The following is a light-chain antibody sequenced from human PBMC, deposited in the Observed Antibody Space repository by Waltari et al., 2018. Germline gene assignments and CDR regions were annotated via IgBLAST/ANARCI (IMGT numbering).Light chain of an antibody. CDR2: GAS. CDR3: QQYATSPFS. V-gene: IGKV3-20*01. CDR1: QSLSSTY. Sequence: VLTQSPGTLSLSPGERATLSCRASQSLSSTYLAWYQQKPGQAPRLLIYGASSRATGIPNRFSGSVSATDFTLTISRLEPEDFAVYYCQQYATSPFSFGGGTKVETK. J-gene: IGKJ4*01.